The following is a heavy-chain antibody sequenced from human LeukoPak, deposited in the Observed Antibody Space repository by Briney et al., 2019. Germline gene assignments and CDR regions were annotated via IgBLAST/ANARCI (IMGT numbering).Heavy chain of an antibody. CDR3: ARGGGYDWRYFDY. J-gene: IGHJ4*02. CDR2: IYYSGST. V-gene: IGHV4-59*01. D-gene: IGHD5-12*01. CDR1: GGSISSYY. Sequence: PSETLSLTFSVSGGSISSYYWSWIRQPPGKGLEWIGYIYYSGSTNYNPSLKSRVTISVDTSKNQFSLKLSSVTAADTAVYYCARGGGYDWRYFDYWGQGTLVTVSS.